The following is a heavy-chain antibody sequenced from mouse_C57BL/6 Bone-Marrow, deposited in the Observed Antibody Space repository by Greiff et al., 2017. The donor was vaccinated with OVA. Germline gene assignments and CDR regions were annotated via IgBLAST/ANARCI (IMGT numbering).Heavy chain of an antibody. CDR3: ARERYYGSSPWFAY. J-gene: IGHJ3*01. CDR1: GYSITSGYY. D-gene: IGHD1-1*01. Sequence: EVQLVESGPGLVKPSQSLSLTCSVTGYSITSGYYWNWIRQFPGNKLEWMGYISYDGSHNYNPSLKNRIPLTRDTAKNQFFLKLNSVTTEDTATYYCARERYYGSSPWFAYWGQGTLVTVSA. V-gene: IGHV3-6*01. CDR2: ISYDGSH.